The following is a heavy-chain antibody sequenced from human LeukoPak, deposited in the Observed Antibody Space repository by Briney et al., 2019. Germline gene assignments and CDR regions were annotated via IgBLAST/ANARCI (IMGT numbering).Heavy chain of an antibody. V-gene: IGHV6-1*01. J-gene: IGHJ4*02. D-gene: IGHD3-16*01. CDR2: TYYRSKWYS. CDR1: GDSVSRNTAG. CDR3: ARDKMGGFDY. Sequence: SQTLSLTCAISGDSVSRNTAGWNWIRQSPSRGLEWLGRTYYRSKWYSDFAPSVRNRITINPDTSKNQFSLKLSSVTAADTAIYYCARDKMGGFDYWGQGTLVTVSS.